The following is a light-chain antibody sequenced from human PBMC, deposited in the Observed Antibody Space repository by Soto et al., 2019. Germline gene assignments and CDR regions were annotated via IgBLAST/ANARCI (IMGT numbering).Light chain of an antibody. V-gene: IGLV2-8*01. CDR3: SSYAGSNIV. J-gene: IGLJ1*01. CDR1: SSDVGGYNY. CDR2: DVN. Sequence: QPVLTQPPSASGSPGQSVTISCTGTSSDVGGYNYVSWYQQHPGKAPKLMIYDVNKRPSGVPDRFSGSKSGNTASLTVSGLQSEDEADYYCSSYAGSNIVFGPGTKLTVL.